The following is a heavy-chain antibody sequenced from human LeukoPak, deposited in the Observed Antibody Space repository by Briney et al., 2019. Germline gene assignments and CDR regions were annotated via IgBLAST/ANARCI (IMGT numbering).Heavy chain of an antibody. CDR1: GGSFSGYY. J-gene: IGHJ3*02. CDR3: ARGRGIYSYGLKDAFDI. D-gene: IGHD5-18*01. Sequence: SETLSLTCAVYGGSFSGYYWSWIRQPPGKGLEWIGEINHSGSTNYNPSLTSRVTISVDTSKNQFSLKLSSVTAADTAVYYCARGRGIYSYGLKDAFDIWGQGTMVTVSS. V-gene: IGHV4-34*01. CDR2: INHSGST.